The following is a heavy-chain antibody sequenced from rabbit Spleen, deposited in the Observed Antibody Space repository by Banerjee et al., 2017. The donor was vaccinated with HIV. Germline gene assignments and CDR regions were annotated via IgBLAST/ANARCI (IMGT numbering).Heavy chain of an antibody. J-gene: IGHJ4*01. D-gene: IGHD1-1*01. CDR1: GFYFSDRDV. CDR3: ARDLVGVIGWNFNL. Sequence: QEQLEESGGGLVQPEGSLTLTCKASGFYFSDRDVMCWVRQAPGKGLEWIGCINTATGKGVYASWAKGRFTLSKTSSTTVTLQMTSLTAADTATYFCARDLVGVIGWNFNLWGPGTLVTVS. V-gene: IGHV1S45*01. CDR2: INTATGKG.